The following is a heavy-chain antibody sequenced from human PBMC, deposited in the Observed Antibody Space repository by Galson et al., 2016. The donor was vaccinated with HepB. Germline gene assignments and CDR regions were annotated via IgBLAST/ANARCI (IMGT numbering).Heavy chain of an antibody. CDR1: GYSFTNYW. D-gene: IGHD3-10*01. CDR3: ARSSSHYYASESDY. V-gene: IGHV5-51*01. J-gene: IGHJ4*02. CDR2: IFPGDSDI. Sequence: QSGAEVKKPGESLKISCKGSGYSFTNYWIGWVRQMPGKGLEWMGIIFPGDSDIRYSPSFQGQVTISADKSLNTAYLQWTSLKASDTAMYYGARSSSHYYASESDYWGQGPLVTVSS.